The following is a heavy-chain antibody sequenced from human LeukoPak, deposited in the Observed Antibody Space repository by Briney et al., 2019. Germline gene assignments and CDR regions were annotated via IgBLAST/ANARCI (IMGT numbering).Heavy chain of an antibody. J-gene: IGHJ3*02. CDR1: GASIRSSF. V-gene: IGHV4-59*01. Sequence: PSETLSLTCSVSGASIRSSFWSWIRQSPGEGLEWIGYVYDNDISNFNPSLESRVTILVDRSKSQFSLKLRSVTAADTAVYYCARGLVLATDDAFDIWGPGTMVTVSS. D-gene: IGHD5-12*01. CDR2: VYDNDIS. CDR3: ARGLVLATDDAFDI.